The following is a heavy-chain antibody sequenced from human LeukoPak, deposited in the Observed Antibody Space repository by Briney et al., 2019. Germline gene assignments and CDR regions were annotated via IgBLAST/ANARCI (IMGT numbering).Heavy chain of an antibody. D-gene: IGHD2-8*01. J-gene: IGHJ5*02. CDR2: IYYSGST. V-gene: IGHV4-39*01. CDR1: GGSISSSSYY. Sequence: SETLSLTCTVSGGSISSSSYYWGWIRQPPGKGLEWIGSIYYSGSTYYNPSLKSRVTISVDTSKNQFSLKLSSVTAADTAVYHCARLLFEGVCCGNWFDPWGQGTLVTVSS. CDR3: ARLLFEGVCCGNWFDP.